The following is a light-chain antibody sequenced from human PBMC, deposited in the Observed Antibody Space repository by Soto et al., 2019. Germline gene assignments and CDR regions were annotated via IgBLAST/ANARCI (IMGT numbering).Light chain of an antibody. Sequence: DAQMTQSPSTLSASVGDRVTITCRASQSISDYLAWYQQKPGKAPKLLIYRASTLESGVPSRFSGSGSGTEFTLTISSLQPDDFATYFCQHYNTFSTFGRGTKVDIK. CDR1: QSISDY. CDR3: QHYNTFST. V-gene: IGKV1-5*03. J-gene: IGKJ1*01. CDR2: RAS.